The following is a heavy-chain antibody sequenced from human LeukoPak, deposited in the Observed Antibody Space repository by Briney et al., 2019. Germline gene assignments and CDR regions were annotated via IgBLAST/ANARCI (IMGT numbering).Heavy chain of an antibody. Sequence: SETLSLTCTVSGGSISSYYWSWIRQPAGKGLEWIGRIYTSGSTNYNPSLKSRVTMSVDTSKNQFSLKLSSVTAADTAVYYCARERGYSYGYIKSYFDYWGQGTLVTVSS. CDR1: GGSISSYY. CDR2: IYTSGST. V-gene: IGHV4-4*07. CDR3: ARERGYSYGYIKSYFDY. J-gene: IGHJ4*02. D-gene: IGHD5-18*01.